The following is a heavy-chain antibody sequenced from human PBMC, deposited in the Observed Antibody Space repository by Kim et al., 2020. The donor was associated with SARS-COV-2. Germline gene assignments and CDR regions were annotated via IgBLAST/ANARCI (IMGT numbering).Heavy chain of an antibody. D-gene: IGHD6-6*01. J-gene: IGHJ6*02. CDR3: ARDSSAYPYYYGMDV. V-gene: IGHV3-53*01. Sequence: SVKGRFTISRDNSKNQLYLQMTILRGEDTAVYYCARDSSAYPYYYGMDVWGQGTTVTVSS.